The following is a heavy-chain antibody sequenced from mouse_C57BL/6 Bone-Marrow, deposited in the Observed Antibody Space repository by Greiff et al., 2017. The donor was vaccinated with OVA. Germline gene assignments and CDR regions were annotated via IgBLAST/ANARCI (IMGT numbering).Heavy chain of an antibody. D-gene: IGHD1-1*01. Sequence: QVQLQQPGAELVKPGASVKLSCKASGYTFTSYWMHWVKQRPGQGLEWIGMIHPNSGSTNYHEKFKSQATLTVDKSSSTAYMQLSSLTSEDSAVYYSARGEYYGSSWGFAYWGQGTLVTVSA. J-gene: IGHJ3*01. CDR3: ARGEYYGSSWGFAY. V-gene: IGHV1-64*01. CDR1: GYTFTSYW. CDR2: IHPNSGST.